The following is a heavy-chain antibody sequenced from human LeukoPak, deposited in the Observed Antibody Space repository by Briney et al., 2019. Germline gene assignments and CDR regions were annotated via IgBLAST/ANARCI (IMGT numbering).Heavy chain of an antibody. J-gene: IGHJ4*02. CDR1: GFTVSSNY. CDR2: ISGSGGST. CDR3: AKVQTGYSSGFPSDY. V-gene: IGHV3-23*01. D-gene: IGHD6-19*01. Sequence: GGSLRLSCAASGFTVSSNYMSWVRQAPGKGLEWVSAISGSGGSTYYADSVKGRFTISRDNSKNTLYLQMNSLRAEDTAVYYCAKVQTGYSSGFPSDYWGQGTLVTVSS.